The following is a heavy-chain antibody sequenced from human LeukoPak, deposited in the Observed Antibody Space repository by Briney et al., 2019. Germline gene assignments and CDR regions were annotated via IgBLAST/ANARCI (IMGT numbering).Heavy chain of an antibody. V-gene: IGHV4-4*07. Sequence: KPSETLSLTCTVSGGSISSYYWSWIRQPAGKGLEWIGPIYTSGSTNYNPSLKSRVTMSVDTSKDQFSLKLSSVTAADTAVYYCARVGSSSSWWFDPWGQGTLVTVSS. CDR1: GGSISSYY. CDR3: ARVGSSSSWWFDP. CDR2: IYTSGST. J-gene: IGHJ5*02. D-gene: IGHD6-6*01.